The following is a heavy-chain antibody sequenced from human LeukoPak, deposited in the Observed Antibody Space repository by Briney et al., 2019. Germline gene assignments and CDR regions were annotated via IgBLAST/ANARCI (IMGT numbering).Heavy chain of an antibody. Sequence: SETLSLTCTVSGGSISSYYWSWIRQPPGKGLEWIGYIYTSGSTNYNPSLKSRVTISVDTSKNQFSLKLSSVTAADTAVYYCARRGSSWYNWFDPWDQGTLVTVSS. CDR3: ARRGSSWYNWFDP. J-gene: IGHJ5*02. CDR1: GGSISSYY. V-gene: IGHV4-4*09. D-gene: IGHD6-13*01. CDR2: IYTSGST.